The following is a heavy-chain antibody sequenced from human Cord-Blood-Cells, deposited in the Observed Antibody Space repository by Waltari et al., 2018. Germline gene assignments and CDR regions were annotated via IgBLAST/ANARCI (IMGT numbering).Heavy chain of an antibody. CDR2: INNSGST. CDR1: GGSFSGYY. Sequence: QVQLQQWGAGLLKPSETLSLTCAVYGGSFSGYYWSWIRQPPGKGLEWIGEINNSGSTNYNPSLKSRVTISVDTSKNQFSLKLSSVTAADTAVYYCAREGGSIAAPNWFDPWGQGTLVTVSS. D-gene: IGHD6-6*01. V-gene: IGHV4-34*01. CDR3: AREGGSIAAPNWFDP. J-gene: IGHJ5*02.